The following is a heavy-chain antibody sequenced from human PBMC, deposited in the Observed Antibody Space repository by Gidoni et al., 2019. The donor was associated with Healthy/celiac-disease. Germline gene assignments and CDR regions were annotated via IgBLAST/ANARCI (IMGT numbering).Heavy chain of an antibody. J-gene: IGHJ4*02. V-gene: IGHV3-30*18. Sequence: QVQLVESGGGVVQPGRSLRLSCAASGFTFSSDGMHWVRQAPGKGLEWVAVISYEGSNKYYADSVKGRFTISRDNSKNTLYLQMNSLRAEDTAVYYCAKDSVVVPAANPWPEPIDYWGQGTLVTVSS. CDR3: AKDSVVVPAANPWPEPIDY. CDR1: GFTFSSDG. D-gene: IGHD2-2*01. CDR2: ISYEGSNK.